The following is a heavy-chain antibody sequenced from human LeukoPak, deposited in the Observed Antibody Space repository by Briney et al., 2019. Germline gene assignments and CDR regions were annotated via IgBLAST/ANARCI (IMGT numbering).Heavy chain of an antibody. CDR3: ARGKLPDY. J-gene: IGHJ4*02. Sequence: GGSLRLSCAASGFTFSSYAMHWDRQAPGKGLEWVAVISYDGSNKYYADSVKGRFTISRDNSKNTLYLQMNSLRAEDTAVYYCARGKLPDYWGQGTLVTVSS. CDR1: GFTFSSYA. CDR2: ISYDGSNK. D-gene: IGHD2-2*01. V-gene: IGHV3-30-3*01.